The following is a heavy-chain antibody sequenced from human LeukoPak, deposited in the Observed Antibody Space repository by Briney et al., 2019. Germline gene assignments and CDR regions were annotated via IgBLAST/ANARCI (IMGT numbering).Heavy chain of an antibody. CDR2: IYYSGST. CDR3: ARDRGYCSGGSCYRWFDP. J-gene: IGHJ5*02. D-gene: IGHD2-15*01. CDR1: GGSISSDY. Sequence: SETLSLTCTVSGGSISSDYWSWIRQPPGKGLEWIGYIYYSGSTNYNPSLKSRVTISVDTSKNQFSLKLSSVTAADTAVYYCARDRGYCSGGSCYRWFDPWGQGTLVTVSS. V-gene: IGHV4-59*01.